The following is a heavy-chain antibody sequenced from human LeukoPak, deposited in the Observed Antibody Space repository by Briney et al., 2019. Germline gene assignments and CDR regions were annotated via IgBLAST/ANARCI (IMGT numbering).Heavy chain of an antibody. CDR2: IYHSGST. V-gene: IGHV4-38-2*01. CDR3: ARCISYGSGNWFDP. CDR1: GYSISSGYY. Sequence: PSETLSLTCAVSGYSISSGYYWGWIRQPPGKGLEWIGSIYHSGSTYYNPSLKSRVTISVDTSKNQFSLKLSSVTAADTAVYYCARCISYGSGNWFDPWGREPWSPSPQ. J-gene: IGHJ5*02. D-gene: IGHD3-10*01.